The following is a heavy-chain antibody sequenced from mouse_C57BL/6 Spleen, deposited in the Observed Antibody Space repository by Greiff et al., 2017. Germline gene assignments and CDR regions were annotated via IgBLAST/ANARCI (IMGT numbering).Heavy chain of an antibody. CDR2: IYPSDSET. V-gene: IGHV1-61*01. J-gene: IGHJ2*01. Sequence: QVQLQQPGAELVRPGSSVKLSCKASGYTLTSYWMDWVKQRPGQGLEWIGNIYPSDSETHYNQKFKDKATLTVDKSSSTAYMQLSSLTSADSAVYYCALGGTSFDYWGQGTTLTVSS. CDR3: ALGGTSFDY. D-gene: IGHD4-1*01. CDR1: GYTLTSYW.